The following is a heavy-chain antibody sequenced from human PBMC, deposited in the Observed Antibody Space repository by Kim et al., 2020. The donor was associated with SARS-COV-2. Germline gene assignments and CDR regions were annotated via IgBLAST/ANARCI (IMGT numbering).Heavy chain of an antibody. CDR1: GGSISSSNW. J-gene: IGHJ6*02. D-gene: IGHD3-10*01. CDR3: AMVRGDLEHGMDV. V-gene: IGHV4-4*02. CDR2: IYHSGST. Sequence: SETLSLTCAVSGGSISSSNWWSWVRQPPGKGLEWIGEIYHSGSTNYNPSLKSRVTISVDKSKNQFSLKLSSVTAADTAVYYCAMVRGDLEHGMDVWGQGTTVTVSS.